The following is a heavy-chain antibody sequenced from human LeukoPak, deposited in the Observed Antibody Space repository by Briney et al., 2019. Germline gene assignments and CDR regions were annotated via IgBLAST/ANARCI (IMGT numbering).Heavy chain of an antibody. J-gene: IGHJ6*04. CDR2: ISSSGSTI. V-gene: IGHV3-48*03. D-gene: IGHD3-10*02. CDR3: AELGITMIGGV. CDR1: GFTFSSYE. Sequence: GGSLRLSCAASGFTFSSYEMNWVRQAPGKGLEWVSYISSSGSTIYCADSVKGRFTISRDNAKNSLYLQMNSLRAEDTAVYYCAELGITMIGGVWGKGTMVTIPS.